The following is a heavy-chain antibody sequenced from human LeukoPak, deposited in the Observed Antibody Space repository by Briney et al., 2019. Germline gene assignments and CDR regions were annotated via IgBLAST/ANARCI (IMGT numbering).Heavy chain of an antibody. V-gene: IGHV3-23*01. Sequence: GGSLRLSCADSGFTFSSYAMTWVRQAPGKGLEWVSTIIGTSGTTYYADSVKGRFTISRDNSKNTLYLQMNSLRAEDTAVYYCAKTNWGYYFDYWGQGILVTVSS. CDR1: GFTFSSYA. CDR3: AKTNWGYYFDY. D-gene: IGHD7-27*01. CDR2: IIGTSGTT. J-gene: IGHJ4*02.